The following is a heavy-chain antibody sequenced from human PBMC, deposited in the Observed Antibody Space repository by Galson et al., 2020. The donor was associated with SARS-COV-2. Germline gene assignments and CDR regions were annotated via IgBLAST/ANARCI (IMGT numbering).Heavy chain of an antibody. J-gene: IGHJ4*02. CDR3: AKNSSPYCSGGSCYGAEFDY. CDR1: GFTFSSYG. V-gene: IGHV3-30*18. D-gene: IGHD2-15*01. CDR2: ISYDGSNK. Sequence: GGSLRLSCAASGFTFSSYGMHWVRQAPGKGLEWVAVISYDGSNKYYADSVKGRLTISRDNSKNTLYLQMNSLRAEDTAVYYCAKNSSPYCSGGSCYGAEFDYWGQGTLVTVSS.